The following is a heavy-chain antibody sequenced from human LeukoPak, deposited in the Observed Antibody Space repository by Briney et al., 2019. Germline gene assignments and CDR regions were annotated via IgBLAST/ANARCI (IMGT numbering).Heavy chain of an antibody. CDR1: GFTFDDYA. Sequence: PGGSLRLSCAASGFTFDDYAMHWVRQAPGKGLEWVSGISWNSGSIGYADSVKGRFTISRDNAKNSPYLQMNSLRAEDTALYYCAKDMGVAYWGQGTLVTVSS. V-gene: IGHV3-9*01. J-gene: IGHJ4*02. CDR3: AKDMGVAY. CDR2: ISWNSGSI.